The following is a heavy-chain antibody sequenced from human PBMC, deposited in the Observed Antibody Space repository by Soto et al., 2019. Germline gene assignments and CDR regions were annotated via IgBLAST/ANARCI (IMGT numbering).Heavy chain of an antibody. V-gene: IGHV3-30*18. CDR2: ISYDGSYK. Sequence: GGSLRLSCAASGFTFGSYGMHWFRQAPGKGLEWVAVISYDGSYKYYADSVKGRFTISRDNSKNTLYLQMNSLRAEDTAVYYCAKWNGGFDYWGQRTLVTVSS. CDR3: AKWNGGFDY. D-gene: IGHD3-16*01. J-gene: IGHJ4*02. CDR1: GFTFGSYG.